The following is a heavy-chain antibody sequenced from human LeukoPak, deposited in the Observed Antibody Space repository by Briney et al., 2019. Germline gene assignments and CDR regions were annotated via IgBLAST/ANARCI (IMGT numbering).Heavy chain of an antibody. CDR1: GGSISSYY. J-gene: IGHJ3*02. CDR3: ARGFTMVRGVMHDAFDI. CDR2: IYYSGST. V-gene: IGHV4-59*01. Sequence: SETLSLTCTVSGGSISSYYWSWIRQPPGKGLEWIGYIYYSGSTNYNPSLKSRVTISVDTSKNQFSLKLSSVTAADTAVYYCARGFTMVRGVMHDAFDIWGQGTMVTASS. D-gene: IGHD3-10*01.